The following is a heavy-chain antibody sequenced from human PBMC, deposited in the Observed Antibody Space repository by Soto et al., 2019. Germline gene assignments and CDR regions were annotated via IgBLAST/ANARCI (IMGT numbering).Heavy chain of an antibody. J-gene: IGHJ3*01. D-gene: IGHD4-4*01. V-gene: IGHV3-9*01. CDR2: ISWSGDNM. Sequence: QLVESGGGLVQPGRSLRLSCAASGFTFDDYAMHWVRQAPGKGLEWVSGISWSGDNMAYADSVKGRFITSRDNVKNSLYLQMISLRVEDTALYHCVKVSYSSLTTLGSVFNVWGQGTMVTVS. CDR1: GFTFDDYA. CDR3: VKVSYSSLTTLGSVFNV.